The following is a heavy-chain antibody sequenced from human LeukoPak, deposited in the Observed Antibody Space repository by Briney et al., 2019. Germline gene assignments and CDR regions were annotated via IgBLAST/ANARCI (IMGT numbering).Heavy chain of an antibody. CDR2: INSSGSTI. CDR1: GFTFSDYY. CDR3: ARAPGAMVARFDY. J-gene: IGHJ4*02. Sequence: GGPLRLSCAASGFTFSDYYMSWLRQAPGKGPEWMSRINSSGSTIYYGDSVKGRFTISRDNAKNSLYLQMNSLRAEDTAVYYCARAPGAMVARFDYWGQGTLVTVSS. D-gene: IGHD5-18*01. V-gene: IGHV3-11*04.